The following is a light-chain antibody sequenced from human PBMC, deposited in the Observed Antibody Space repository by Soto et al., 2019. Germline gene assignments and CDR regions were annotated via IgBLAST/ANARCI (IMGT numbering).Light chain of an antibody. V-gene: IGKV3-20*01. Sequence: EIVLTQSPGTLSLSPGERATISCRASQSVSSSYLAWYQQRPGQAPRLLIYGASNRATGIPDRFSGSGSGTDFTLTISRLEPEDFTVYYCQQYGSSPTTFGPGTKVDIK. CDR2: GAS. J-gene: IGKJ3*01. CDR1: QSVSSSY. CDR3: QQYGSSPTT.